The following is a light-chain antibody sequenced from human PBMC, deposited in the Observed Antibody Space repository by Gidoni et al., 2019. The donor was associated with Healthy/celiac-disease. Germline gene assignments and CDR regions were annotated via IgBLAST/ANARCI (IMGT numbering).Light chain of an antibody. V-gene: IGKV3-11*01. CDR1: QLVSSY. J-gene: IGKJ4*01. CDR3: QQRSNWPRVLT. Sequence: EIVLTQSPATLSLSPGERATLSCRASQLVSSYLAWYQQKPGQAPRLLIYDASNRATGIPARFSGSGSGTDFTLTISSLEPEDVAVYYCQQRSNWPRVLTFGGGTKVEIK. CDR2: DAS.